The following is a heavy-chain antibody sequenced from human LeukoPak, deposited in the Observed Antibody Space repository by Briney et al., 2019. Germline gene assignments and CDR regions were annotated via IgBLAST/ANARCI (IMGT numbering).Heavy chain of an antibody. CDR1: GFTLSSYW. J-gene: IGHJ4*02. CDR3: ASPAYGDYALFDY. D-gene: IGHD4-17*01. Sequence: GGSLRLSCAASGFTLSSYWMSWVRQAPGKGLEWVANIKQDGSERYYVDSVEGRFTIFKDNAKNSLYLQMNSLRAEDTAVYYCASPAYGDYALFDYWGQGTLVTVSS. CDR2: IKQDGSER. V-gene: IGHV3-7*01.